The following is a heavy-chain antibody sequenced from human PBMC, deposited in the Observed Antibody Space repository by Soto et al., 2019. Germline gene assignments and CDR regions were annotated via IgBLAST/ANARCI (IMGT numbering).Heavy chain of an antibody. CDR2: IYSSGST. D-gene: IGHD3-9*01. J-gene: IGHJ4*02. Sequence: QVQLQESGPGLVKPSQTLSLTCTVSGDSISSGDYYWSWIRQPPGKGLEWIGYIYSSGSTYYNPSLKSRFTISIDTSKNQFSLRLTSVTDADTAVYFCARDRSASTGYHYYFDYWGQGTLVTVSS. CDR1: GDSISSGDYY. CDR3: ARDRSASTGYHYYFDY. V-gene: IGHV4-30-4*01.